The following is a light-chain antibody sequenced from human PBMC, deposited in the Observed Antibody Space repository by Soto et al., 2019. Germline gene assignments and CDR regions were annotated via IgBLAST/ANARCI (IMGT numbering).Light chain of an antibody. CDR3: QQYTSYPWT. V-gene: IGKV1-5*01. CDR1: QSVSVW. Sequence: DIQMTQSPSTLSASVGDRVSISCRASQSVSVWVAWYQQKPGAAPKLLIYDAFTVDTGVPSRFSGSGSGTEFTLTISSLQPDDFATYYCQQYTSYPWTFGQGTKVDI. CDR2: DAF. J-gene: IGKJ1*01.